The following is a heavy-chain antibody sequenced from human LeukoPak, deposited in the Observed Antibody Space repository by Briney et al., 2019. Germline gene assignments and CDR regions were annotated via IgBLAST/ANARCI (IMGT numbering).Heavy chain of an antibody. CDR1: GGSISSYY. CDR3: ARGNSVTTDY. J-gene: IGHJ4*02. CDR2: IYYSGST. D-gene: IGHD4-17*01. V-gene: IGHV4-59*01. Sequence: SETLSLXCTVSGGSISSYYWSWIRQPPGKGLEWIGYIYYSGSTNYNPSLKSRVTISVDTSKNQFSLKLSSVTAADTAVYYCARGNSVTTDYWGQGTLVTVSS.